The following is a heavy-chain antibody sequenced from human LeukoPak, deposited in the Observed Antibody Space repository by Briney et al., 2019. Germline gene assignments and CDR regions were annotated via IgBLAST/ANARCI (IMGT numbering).Heavy chain of an antibody. CDR2: ISYDGSNK. CDR1: GFTFSSYA. V-gene: IGHV3-30-3*01. CDR3: ARDGGYSSSSESFDY. Sequence: GGSLRLSCVASGFTFSSYAMHWVRQAPGKGLEWVAVISYDGSNKYYADSVKGRFTISRDNSKNTLYLQMNSLRAEDTAVYYCARDGGYSSSSESFDYWGQGTLVTVSS. J-gene: IGHJ4*02. D-gene: IGHD6-6*01.